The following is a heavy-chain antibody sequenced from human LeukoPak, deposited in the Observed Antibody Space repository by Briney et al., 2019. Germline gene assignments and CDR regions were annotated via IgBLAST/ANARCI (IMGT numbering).Heavy chain of an antibody. Sequence: GGSLRLSCAASGFTFSSYAMSWVRQAPGKGLEWVAVISYDGSNKYYADSVKGRFTISRDNSKNTLYLQMNSLRAEDTAVYYCARGLWELLKYYFDYWGQGTLVTVSS. CDR1: GFTFSSYA. J-gene: IGHJ4*02. D-gene: IGHD1-26*01. CDR3: ARGLWELLKYYFDY. CDR2: ISYDGSNK. V-gene: IGHV3-30-3*01.